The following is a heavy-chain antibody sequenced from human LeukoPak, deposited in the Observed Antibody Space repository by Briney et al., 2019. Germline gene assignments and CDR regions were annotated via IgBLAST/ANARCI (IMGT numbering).Heavy chain of an antibody. CDR1: GFTFSSYA. J-gene: IGHJ4*02. Sequence: PGGSLRLSCAASGFTFSSYAMSWVRQAPGKGLEWVSAISGSGGSTYYADSVKGRFTISRDNSKNTLYLQMNSLRAEDTAVYYCAKPDCSGGSCYGTDYWGQGTLVTVSS. CDR3: AKPDCSGGSCYGTDY. CDR2: ISGSGGST. V-gene: IGHV3-23*01. D-gene: IGHD2-15*01.